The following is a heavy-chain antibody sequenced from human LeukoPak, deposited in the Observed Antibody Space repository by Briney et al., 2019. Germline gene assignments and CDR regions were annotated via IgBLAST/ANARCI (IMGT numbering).Heavy chain of an antibody. Sequence: SETLSLTCSVSGGSISGYYWTWIRQPAGKGLEWIGRVYTSGSTHYNPSLKPRLTMSVDTSKNQFSLKLNSVTAADTAVYYCARLITGTTTAFDIWGQGTVVTVSS. D-gene: IGHD1-7*01. CDR3: ARLITGTTTAFDI. J-gene: IGHJ3*02. CDR2: VYTSGST. CDR1: GGSISGYY. V-gene: IGHV4-4*07.